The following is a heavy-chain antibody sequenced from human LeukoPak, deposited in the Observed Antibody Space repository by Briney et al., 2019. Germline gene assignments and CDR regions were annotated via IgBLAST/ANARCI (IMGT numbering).Heavy chain of an antibody. D-gene: IGHD3-22*01. CDR2: IIPIFGTA. CDR1: GGTFSSYA. CDR3: ASKAGGYYYYGMDV. V-gene: IGHV1-69*13. J-gene: IGHJ6*02. Sequence: GASVKVSCKASGGTFSSYAISWVRQAPGQGLEWMGGIIPIFGTANYAQKFQGRVTITADESTSTAYMELSSLRSEDTAVYYCASKAGGYYYYGMDVWGQGTTVTVSS.